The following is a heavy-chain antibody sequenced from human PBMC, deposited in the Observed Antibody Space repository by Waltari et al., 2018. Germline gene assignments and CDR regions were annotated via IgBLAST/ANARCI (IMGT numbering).Heavy chain of an antibody. CDR1: GFNTNYNY. J-gene: IGHJ4*01. CDR3: ARGETAVLDY. V-gene: IGHV3-53*01. D-gene: IGHD6-6*01. CDR2: IYSGGRT. Sequence: EVQLVESGGGLIQPGGSLRLSCAASGFNTNYNYMTWVRQAPGKGLEWGSVIYSGGRTDYPLSMKGRVNISRDTDKNWVFLEMKSLRAEDTAVYYCARGETAVLDYWGHGTLVTVSS.